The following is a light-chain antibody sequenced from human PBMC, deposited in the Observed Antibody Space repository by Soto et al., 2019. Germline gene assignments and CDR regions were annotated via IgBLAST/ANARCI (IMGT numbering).Light chain of an antibody. Sequence: DIQMTQSPSTLSASVGDRVTITCRASQSISTWLAWYQQKPGKAPKLPIYRASSLESGVPSRFSGSGSGTEFTLTISSLQPDDLATYYCQQYDIYWTFGQGTKVEIK. J-gene: IGKJ1*01. CDR1: QSISTW. CDR3: QQYDIYWT. V-gene: IGKV1-5*03. CDR2: RAS.